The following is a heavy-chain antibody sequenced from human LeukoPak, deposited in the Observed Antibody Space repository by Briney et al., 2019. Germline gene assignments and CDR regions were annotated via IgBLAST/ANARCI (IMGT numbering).Heavy chain of an antibody. J-gene: IGHJ4*02. CDR1: GFTFSRNG. CDR3: AKGQQWLLLAFLDS. CDR2: ISHDGRNA. Sequence: GGSLTLSCAASGFTFSRNGMHWVRQAPGKGLAWVAGISHDGRNAYYGDSVKGRVAISRDNSKNTLDLQMNGLRLEDTAVYYCAKGQQWLLLAFLDSWGQGTLVTVSS. V-gene: IGHV3-30*18. D-gene: IGHD6-19*01.